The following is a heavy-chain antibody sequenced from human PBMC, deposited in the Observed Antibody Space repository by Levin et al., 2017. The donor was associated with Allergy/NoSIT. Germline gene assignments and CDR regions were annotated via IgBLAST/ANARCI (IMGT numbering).Heavy chain of an antibody. V-gene: IGHV3-23*01. Sequence: HPGGSLRLSCAASGFTFSSYAMSWVRQAPGKGLEWVSAISGSGGSTYYADSVKGRFSISRDNSKNTLYLQTNSLRAEDTAVYYCAKDGWILLGDLDYWGQGTLVTVSS. J-gene: IGHJ4*02. D-gene: IGHD5-18*01. CDR2: ISGSGGST. CDR1: GFTFSSYA. CDR3: AKDGWILLGDLDY.